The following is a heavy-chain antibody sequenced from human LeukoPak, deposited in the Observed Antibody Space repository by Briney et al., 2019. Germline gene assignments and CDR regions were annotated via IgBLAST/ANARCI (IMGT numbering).Heavy chain of an antibody. D-gene: IGHD1-26*01. Sequence: SETLSLTCTVSGGSISSGDYYWSWIRQPPGKGLEWTGYICYSGSTYYNPSLKGRVTISVDTSKNQFSLKLSSVTAADTAVYYCARESGGANHFDYWGQGTLVTVSS. CDR1: GGSISSGDYY. CDR3: ARESGGANHFDY. CDR2: ICYSGST. V-gene: IGHV4-30-4*01. J-gene: IGHJ4*02.